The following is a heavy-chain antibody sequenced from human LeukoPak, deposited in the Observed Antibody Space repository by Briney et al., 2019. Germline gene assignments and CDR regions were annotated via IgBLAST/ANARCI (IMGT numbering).Heavy chain of an antibody. CDR2: ISSSSSTI. J-gene: IGHJ6*02. D-gene: IGHD2-15*01. CDR3: ARETIYCSGGSCYFDYYYGMDV. V-gene: IGHV3-48*04. Sequence: PGGSLRLSCAASGFTFSSYNMNWVRQAPGKGLEWVSYISSSSSTIYYADSVKGRFTISRDNAKNSLYLQMNSLRAEDTAVYYCARETIYCSGGSCYFDYYYGMDVWGQGTTATVPS. CDR1: GFTFSSYN.